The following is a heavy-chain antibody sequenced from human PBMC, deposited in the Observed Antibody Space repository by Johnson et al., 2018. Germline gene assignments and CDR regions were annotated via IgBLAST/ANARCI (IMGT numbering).Heavy chain of an antibody. D-gene: IGHD5-12*01. CDR1: GGFITDYY. J-gene: IGHJ6*02. Sequence: QVQLQESGPRLVRPSETLSLICTVSGGFITDYYWSWIRQPAGKGLEWIGRIYISGSTDHNPSLKSRVSLSVDTSKNQFSLMLSSVTAADTAVYYCARDRRPGVPTGTFSYPVGVWGQGTTVTVSS. V-gene: IGHV4-4*07. CDR2: IYISGST. CDR3: ARDRRPGVPTGTFSYPVGV.